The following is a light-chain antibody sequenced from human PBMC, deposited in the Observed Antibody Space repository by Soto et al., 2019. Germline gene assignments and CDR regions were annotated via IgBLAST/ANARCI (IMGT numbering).Light chain of an antibody. CDR2: GAS. CDR1: QGVSSY. J-gene: IGKJ4*01. V-gene: IGKV3-15*01. Sequence: EIVWTQSPGTLSLSPGERATLSCRASQGVSSYLAWYQHKPGQAPRLLIYGASTRATDIPARFSGSGSGTEFTLTISSLQSEDYAVYYCQQYNNLPRTFGGGTKVDIK. CDR3: QQYNNLPRT.